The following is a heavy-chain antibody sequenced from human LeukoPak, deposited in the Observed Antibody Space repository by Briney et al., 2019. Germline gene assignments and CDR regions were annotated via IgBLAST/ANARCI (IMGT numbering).Heavy chain of an antibody. CDR2: INPNSGGT. CDR3: ARDRIAVAGDFDY. D-gene: IGHD6-19*01. Sequence: ASVKVSCKASGYTFTGYYMHWVRQAPGQGLEWMGWINPNSGGTNYAQKFQGRVTMTRDTSISTAYMELSRLRSDDTAVYYCARDRIAVAGDFDYWGQGTLVTVSS. V-gene: IGHV1-2*02. J-gene: IGHJ4*02. CDR1: GYTFTGYY.